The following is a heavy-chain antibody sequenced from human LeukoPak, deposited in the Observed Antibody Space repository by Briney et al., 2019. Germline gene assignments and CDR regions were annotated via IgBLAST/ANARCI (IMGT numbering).Heavy chain of an antibody. D-gene: IGHD6-13*01. J-gene: IGHJ5*02. CDR3: ARGPIAAAGTEGWFDP. CDR1: GFTFSSYS. Sequence: GGSLRLSCAASGFTFSSYSMNWVRQAPGKGLEWVSSISSSSSYIYYADSVKGRFTISRDNAKNSLYLQMNSLRDEDTAVYYCARGPIAAAGTEGWFDPWGQGTLVTVSS. CDR2: ISSSSSYI. V-gene: IGHV3-21*01.